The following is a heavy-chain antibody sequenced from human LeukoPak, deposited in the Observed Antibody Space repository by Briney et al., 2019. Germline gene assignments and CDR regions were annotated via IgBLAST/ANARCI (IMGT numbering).Heavy chain of an antibody. V-gene: IGHV3-48*01. D-gene: IGHD3-22*01. Sequence: PGGSLRLSCAASGFTFSSYSMNWVRQAPGKGLEWVSYISSSSSTIYYADSVKGRFTISRDNAKNSLYLQMNSLRAEDTAVYYCARDLGSLYYYDSSRVDAFDIWGQGTMVTVSS. CDR1: GFTFSSYS. CDR2: ISSSSSTI. J-gene: IGHJ3*02. CDR3: ARDLGSLYYYDSSRVDAFDI.